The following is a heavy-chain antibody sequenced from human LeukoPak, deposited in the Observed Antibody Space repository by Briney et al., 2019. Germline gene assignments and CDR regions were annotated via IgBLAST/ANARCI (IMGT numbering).Heavy chain of an antibody. CDR1: GFTFGDYA. V-gene: IGHV3-49*03. J-gene: IGHJ4*02. Sequence: GRSLRLSCTASGFTFGDYAMSWFRQAPGKGLEWVGFIRSEAYGGTTEYAASVKGRFTISRDDSKSIAYLQMNSLKTEDTAVYYCTRKAMVRGVHFDYWGQGTLVTVSS. D-gene: IGHD3-10*01. CDR2: IRSEAYGGTT. CDR3: TRKAMVRGVHFDY.